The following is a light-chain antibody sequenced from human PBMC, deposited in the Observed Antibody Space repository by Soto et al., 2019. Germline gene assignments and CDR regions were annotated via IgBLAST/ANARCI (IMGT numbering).Light chain of an antibody. V-gene: IGKV3-20*01. CDR3: QQYGTSRDYT. CDR2: GAS. Sequence: EIVLTQSPGTLSLSPGERATLSCRASQSISSNYLAWYQQKPGQAPRVLIYGASTRATGIPDRFTGSGSGTDFTLTISSLEPEDLAVYYCQQYGTSRDYTFGQGTKREI. CDR1: QSISSNY. J-gene: IGKJ2*01.